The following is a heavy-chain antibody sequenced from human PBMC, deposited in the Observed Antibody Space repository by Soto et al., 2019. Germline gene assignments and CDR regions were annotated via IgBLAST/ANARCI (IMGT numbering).Heavy chain of an antibody. CDR2: IYYSGST. D-gene: IGHD3-10*01. CDR1: GGSSSSSSDY. J-gene: IGHJ5*02. CDR3: ARHRGPMVRGVISNWFDP. Sequence: QLQLQESGPGLVKPSETLSLTCTVAGGSSSSSSDYWGWIRQPPGKGLEWIGSIYYSGSTYYNPSLKRRVTISVDTSKDQFSLKLSSLTAAYTAVYYCARHRGPMVRGVISNWFDPWGQGTLVTVSS. V-gene: IGHV4-39*01.